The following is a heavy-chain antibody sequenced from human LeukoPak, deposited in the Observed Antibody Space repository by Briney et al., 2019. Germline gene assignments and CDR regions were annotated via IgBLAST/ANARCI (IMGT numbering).Heavy chain of an antibody. V-gene: IGHV3-7*01. D-gene: IGHD3-10*01. J-gene: IGHJ4*02. CDR1: GFTFSSYW. CDR3: AREPASDYYGSGIFDY. CDR2: IKQDGSEK. Sequence: GGSLRLSCAASGFTFSSYWMSWVRQAPGKGLEWVANIKQDGSEKYYVDSVKGRFTISRDNAKNSLYLQMNSLRAEDTAVYYCAREPASDYYGSGIFDYWGQGTLVTVSS.